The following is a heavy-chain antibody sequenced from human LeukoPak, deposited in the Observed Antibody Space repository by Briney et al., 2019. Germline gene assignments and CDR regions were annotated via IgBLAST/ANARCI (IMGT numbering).Heavy chain of an antibody. J-gene: IGHJ4*02. CDR1: GGSFSGYY. CDR2: INHSGST. Sequence: SETLSLTCAVYGGSFSGYYWSWIRQPPGKGLEWIGGINHSGSTNYNPSLKSRVTISVDTSKNQFSLRLSSVTAADTAVYYCARVMYYFDYWGQGTLVTVSS. V-gene: IGHV4-34*01. CDR3: ARVMYYFDY.